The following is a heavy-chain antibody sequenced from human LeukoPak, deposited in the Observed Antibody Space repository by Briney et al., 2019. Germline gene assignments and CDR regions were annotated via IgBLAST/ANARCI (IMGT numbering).Heavy chain of an antibody. J-gene: IGHJ4*02. V-gene: IGHV4-31*03. Sequence: SETLSLTCTVSGGSISSGGYYWNWIRQHPGKGLEWIGYIYYSGSTYYNPSLKSRVSISVDTSKDQFSLKLTSVTAADTAVYNCARARGSWIIDYWGQGTLVTVSS. D-gene: IGHD6-13*01. CDR2: IYYSGST. CDR1: GGSISSGGYY. CDR3: ARARGSWIIDY.